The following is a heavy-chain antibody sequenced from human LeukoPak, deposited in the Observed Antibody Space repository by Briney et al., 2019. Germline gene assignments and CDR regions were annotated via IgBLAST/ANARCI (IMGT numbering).Heavy chain of an antibody. D-gene: IGHD4-17*01. CDR1: GYSISSGYY. V-gene: IGHV4-38-2*01. J-gene: IGHJ4*02. CDR3: ARGTIRYYFDY. CDR2: IYHSGST. Sequence: PSETLSLTCAVSGYSISSGYYWGWIRQPPGKGLEWIGSIYHSGSTYCNPSLKSRVTISVDTSKNQFSLKLSSVTAADTAVYYCARGTIRYYFDYWGQGTLVTVSS.